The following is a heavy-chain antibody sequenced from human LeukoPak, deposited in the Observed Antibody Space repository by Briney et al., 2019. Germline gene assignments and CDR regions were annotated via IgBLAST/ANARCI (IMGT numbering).Heavy chain of an antibody. CDR1: QFTFNVSW. CDR2: MDPTGSRK. D-gene: IGHD1-1*01. V-gene: IGHV3-7*01. Sequence: PGRSLRLSCADSQFTFNVSWMNSVRQAPGKGLEWVANMDPTGSRKRFVVSVRGSFTISKDNPGASLYLDMHSLRAEDTAIYYCAIWTSGNYWGQGTLVTVSS. CDR3: AIWTSGNY. J-gene: IGHJ4*02.